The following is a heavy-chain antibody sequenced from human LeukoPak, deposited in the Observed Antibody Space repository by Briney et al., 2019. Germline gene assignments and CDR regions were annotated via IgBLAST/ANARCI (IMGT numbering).Heavy chain of an antibody. Sequence: PGGSLRLSCAASGFTFSSYAMSWVRQAPGKGLEWVSAISGSGGSTYYADSVKGRFTISRDNSKNTLYLQMNSLRAEDTAVYYCAKGGGIAVAGSVDYWGQGTLVTVSS. V-gene: IGHV3-23*01. CDR2: ISGSGGST. CDR3: AKGGGIAVAGSVDY. D-gene: IGHD6-19*01. CDR1: GFTFSSYA. J-gene: IGHJ4*02.